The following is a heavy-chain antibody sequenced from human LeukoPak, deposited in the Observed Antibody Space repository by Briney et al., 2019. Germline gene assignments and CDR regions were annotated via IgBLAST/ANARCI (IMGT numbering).Heavy chain of an antibody. CDR1: GFTFSSYA. D-gene: IGHD6-6*01. Sequence: GGSLRLSCAASGFTFSSYAMSWVRQAPGKGLEWVSAISGSGGSTYYADSVKGRFTISRDNSKNTLYLQMNGLRAEDTAVYYCAKDHSYSSSSYFDYWGQGTLVTVSS. J-gene: IGHJ4*02. CDR3: AKDHSYSSSSYFDY. V-gene: IGHV3-23*01. CDR2: ISGSGGST.